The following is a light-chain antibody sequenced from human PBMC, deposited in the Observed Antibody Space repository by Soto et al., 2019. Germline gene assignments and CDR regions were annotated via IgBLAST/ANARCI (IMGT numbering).Light chain of an antibody. CDR3: AAWDDNLSGLYV. CDR1: ASTIGRNY. J-gene: IGLJ1*01. Sequence: QSVLTQSPSASGTPGQRVTISCSGGASTIGRNYVYWYQQLPGTAPKLLIYRNSQRPSGVPDRFSGSKSGTSASLAISGLRSEDEADYYCAAWDDNLSGLYVFGAGTKLPS. CDR2: RNS. V-gene: IGLV1-47*01.